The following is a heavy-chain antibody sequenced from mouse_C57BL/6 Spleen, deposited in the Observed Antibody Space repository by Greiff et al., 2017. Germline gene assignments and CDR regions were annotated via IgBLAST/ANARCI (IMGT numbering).Heavy chain of an antibody. CDR2: ISNGGGST. J-gene: IGHJ4*01. Sequence: EVKLVESGGGLVQPGGSLKLSCAASGFTFSDYYMYWVRQTPEKRLEWVAYISNGGGSTYYPDTVKGRFTISRDNAKNTLYLQMSRLKSEDTAMYYCARQKRGDAMDYWGQGTSVTVSS. CDR3: ARQKRGDAMDY. V-gene: IGHV5-12*01. CDR1: GFTFSDYY.